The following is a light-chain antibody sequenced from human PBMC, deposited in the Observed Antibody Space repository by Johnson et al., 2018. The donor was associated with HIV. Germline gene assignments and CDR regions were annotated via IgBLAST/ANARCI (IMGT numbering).Light chain of an antibody. CDR3: GTWDSSLSAVYF. Sequence: QSVLTQPPSVSAAPGQKVTISCSGSSSNIGNSYVSWYQQLPGTAPKLLIYDNNKRPSGIPDRFSGSKSGTSATLGITGLQTGDETDYYCGTWDSSLSAVYFFGTGPKVTVL. CDR2: DNN. V-gene: IGLV1-51*01. J-gene: IGLJ1*01. CDR1: SSNIGNSY.